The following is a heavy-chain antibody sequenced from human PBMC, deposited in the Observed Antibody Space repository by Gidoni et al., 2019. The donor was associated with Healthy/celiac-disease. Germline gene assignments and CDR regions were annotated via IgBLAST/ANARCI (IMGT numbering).Heavy chain of an antibody. CDR3: ARQAVSSDAFDI. CDR2: IYYSGTT. Sequence: QLQLQESGPGLVKPSETLSLTCTVSGGSISSSSYYRGWIRQPPGKGLEWIGTIYYSGTTYFNPSLKSRVTISVDTSKNQFSLKVSSVTAADTAVYYCARQAVSSDAFDIWGQGTMVTVSS. J-gene: IGHJ3*02. CDR1: GGSISSSSYY. V-gene: IGHV4-39*01. D-gene: IGHD2-15*01.